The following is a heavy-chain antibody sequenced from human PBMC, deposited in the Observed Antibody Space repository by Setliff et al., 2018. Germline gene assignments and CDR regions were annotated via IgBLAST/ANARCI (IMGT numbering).Heavy chain of an antibody. D-gene: IGHD3-22*01. Sequence: GGSLRLSCAASGFTFSSYWMSWVRQAPGKGLEWVANIKQDGSEKYYVDSVKGRFTISRDNAKNSLYLQMNSLRAEDSAVYYCVRDWYFYDTSGYFKGAPLDYWGQGTPVTVSS. CDR3: VRDWYFYDTSGYFKGAPLDY. J-gene: IGHJ4*02. CDR1: GFTFSSYW. CDR2: IKQDGSEK. V-gene: IGHV3-7*03.